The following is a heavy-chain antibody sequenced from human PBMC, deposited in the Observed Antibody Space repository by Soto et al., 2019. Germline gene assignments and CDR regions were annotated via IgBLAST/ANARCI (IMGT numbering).Heavy chain of an antibody. D-gene: IGHD3-16*01. Sequence: QVQLVESGGGVVQPGRSLRLSCAASGFTFSSYAMHWVRQAPGKGLEWVAVISYDGSNKYYADSVKGRFTISRDNSKNTLYLQMNSLRAEDTAVYYGARAPVGGGDAFDIWGQGTMVTVSS. J-gene: IGHJ3*02. CDR1: GFTFSSYA. CDR3: ARAPVGGGDAFDI. CDR2: ISYDGSNK. V-gene: IGHV3-30-3*01.